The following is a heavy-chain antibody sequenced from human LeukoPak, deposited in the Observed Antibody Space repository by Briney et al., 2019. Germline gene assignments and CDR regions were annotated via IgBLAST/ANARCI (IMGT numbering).Heavy chain of an antibody. D-gene: IGHD3-3*02. Sequence: PSETLSLTCAVYGGSFSGYYWSWIRQPPGKGLEWIGTIYYSGSTYNNPSLKSRVTISVDTSKNQFSLKLSSVTAADTAVYYCARHFQSSHFDYWGQGTLVTVSS. J-gene: IGHJ4*02. CDR2: IYYSGST. V-gene: IGHV4-34*01. CDR1: GGSFSGYY. CDR3: ARHFQSSHFDY.